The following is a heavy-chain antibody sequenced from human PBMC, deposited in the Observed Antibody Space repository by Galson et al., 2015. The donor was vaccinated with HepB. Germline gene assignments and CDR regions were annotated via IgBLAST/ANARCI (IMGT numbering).Heavy chain of an antibody. CDR3: ARDLFSYGMDV. D-gene: IGHD2/OR15-2a*01. CDR2: INHSGST. J-gene: IGHJ6*02. V-gene: IGHV4-34*01. CDR1: GGSFSGYY. Sequence: LSLTCAVYGGSFSGYYWSWIRQPPGKGLEWIGEINHSGSTNYNPSLKSRVTISVDTSKNQFSLKLSSVTAEDTAVYYCARDLFSYGMDVWGQGTTVTVSS.